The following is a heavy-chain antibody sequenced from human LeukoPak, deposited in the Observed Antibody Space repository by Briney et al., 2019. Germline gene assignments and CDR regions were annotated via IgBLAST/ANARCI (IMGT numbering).Heavy chain of an antibody. V-gene: IGHV1-2*02. CDR3: AKDGGYNYGNDY. Sequence: ASVKVSCKASGYTFTGYYMHWVRQAPGQGLEWMGWINPNSGGPNYAQKSQGRVTMTRDTSISTAYMELSSLTSDDTAVYYCAKDGGYNYGNDYWGQGTLVTVSS. CDR1: GYTFTGYY. J-gene: IGHJ4*02. D-gene: IGHD5-18*01. CDR2: INPNSGGP.